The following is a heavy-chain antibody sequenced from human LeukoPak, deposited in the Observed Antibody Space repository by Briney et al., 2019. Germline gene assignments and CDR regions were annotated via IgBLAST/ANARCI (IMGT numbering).Heavy chain of an antibody. V-gene: IGHV3-7*01. D-gene: IGHD5-18*01. J-gene: IGHJ3*02. CDR3: ARARSSYGYGDAFDI. Sequence: GGSLRLSCAASGFSFTTYWMSWVRQAPGRGLEWVANIKQDGTEKYYVDSVEGRFTISRDNAKNSLYLQMNSLRAEDTAVYYCARARSSYGYGDAFDIWGQGTMVTVSS. CDR2: IKQDGTEK. CDR1: GFSFTTYW.